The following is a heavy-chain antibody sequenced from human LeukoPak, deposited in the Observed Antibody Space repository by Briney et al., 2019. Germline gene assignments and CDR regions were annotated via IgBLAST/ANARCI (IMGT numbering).Heavy chain of an antibody. CDR3: ARDSGRYSFDY. CDR2: ISPNRDAT. CDR1: GYGLTGYY. V-gene: IGHV1-2*02. Sequence: GASVKVSCKASGYGLTGYYMYWVRQAPGQGLEWMGWISPNRDATNYAQRFQGRVTMTRDTSISTAYMELSRLTSDDTAVYYCARDSGRYSFDYWGQGTLVTVSS. J-gene: IGHJ4*02. D-gene: IGHD1-26*01.